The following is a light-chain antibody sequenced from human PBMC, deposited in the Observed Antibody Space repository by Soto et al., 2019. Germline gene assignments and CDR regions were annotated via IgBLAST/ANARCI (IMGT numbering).Light chain of an antibody. J-gene: IGLJ2*01. CDR2: EVS. Sequence: QSVLTQPASVSGSPGQSITISCTGTSSDVGGYSYVSWYQQHPGKTPKLMIYEVSNRPSGVSHRFSGSKSGNTASLTISGLQTEDEPDYYCSSFSSITREVFGGGTKLTVL. V-gene: IGLV2-14*01. CDR3: SSFSSITREV. CDR1: SSDVGGYSY.